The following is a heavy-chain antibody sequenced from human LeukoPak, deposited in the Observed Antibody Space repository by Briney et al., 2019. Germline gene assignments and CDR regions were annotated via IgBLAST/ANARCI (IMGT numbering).Heavy chain of an antibody. CDR1: GFTFSSYW. V-gene: IGHV3-74*01. CDR3: ARDPTFNHCSSTSCYTNWFDP. Sequence: GGSLRLSCAASGFTFSSYWMHWVRQAPGKGLVWVSRINSDGSSTSYADSVKGRFTTSRDNAKNTLYLQMNSLRAEDTAVYYCARDPTFNHCSSTSCYTNWFDPWGQGTLVTVSS. J-gene: IGHJ5*02. CDR2: INSDGSST. D-gene: IGHD2-2*01.